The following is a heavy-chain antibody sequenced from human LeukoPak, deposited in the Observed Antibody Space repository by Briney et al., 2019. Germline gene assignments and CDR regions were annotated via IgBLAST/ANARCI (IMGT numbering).Heavy chain of an antibody. Sequence: ASVKVSCKASGYTFTSYDINWVRQAIGQGLEWMGWMSPNSGNTGYAQKFQGRVTISRNTSISTAYMELSSLRSEDTAAYYCARMERIGSDNWFDPWGQGTLVTVSS. CDR1: GYTFTSYD. CDR3: ARMERIGSDNWFDP. D-gene: IGHD1-1*01. V-gene: IGHV1-8*03. J-gene: IGHJ5*02. CDR2: MSPNSGNT.